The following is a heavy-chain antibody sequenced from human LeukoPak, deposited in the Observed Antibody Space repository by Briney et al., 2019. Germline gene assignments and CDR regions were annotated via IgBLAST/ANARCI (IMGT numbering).Heavy chain of an antibody. D-gene: IGHD2-2*01. CDR1: GGSISSSSYY. Sequence: SETLSLTCTVSGGSISSSSYYWSWIRQPAGKGLEWIGRIYTSGSTNYNPSLKSRVTISVDTSKNQFSLKLSSVTAADTAVYYCARGVVGQLLSHNWFDPWGQGTLVTVSS. J-gene: IGHJ5*02. V-gene: IGHV4-61*02. CDR2: IYTSGST. CDR3: ARGVVGQLLSHNWFDP.